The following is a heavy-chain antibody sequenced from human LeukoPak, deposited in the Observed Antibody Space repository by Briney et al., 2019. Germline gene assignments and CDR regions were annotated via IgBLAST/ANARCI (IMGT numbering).Heavy chain of an antibody. CDR3: ARDGGMVREDKAFDI. D-gene: IGHD3-10*01. CDR1: GGSISSGGYY. Sequence: PSQTLSLTRTVSGGSISSGGYYWSWIRQHPGKGLEWIGYIYYSGSTYYNPSLKSRVTISVDTSKNQFSLKLSSVTAADTAVYYCARDGGMVREDKAFDIWGQGTMVTVSS. CDR2: IYYSGST. V-gene: IGHV4-31*03. J-gene: IGHJ3*02.